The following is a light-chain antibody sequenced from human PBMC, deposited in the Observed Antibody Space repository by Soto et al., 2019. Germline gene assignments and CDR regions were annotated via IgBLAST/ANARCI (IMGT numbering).Light chain of an antibody. Sequence: DIQMTQSPSSLSASVGDRVTITCRASQSISNYLNWYQQKPEKAPKVVIYGASSLQSGVPSTFSGSGSGTDFTLTISSLQPEDFATYYCQQSHSAPLPFGQGTRLEIK. CDR3: QQSHSAPLP. CDR2: GAS. V-gene: IGKV1-39*01. J-gene: IGKJ2*01. CDR1: QSISNY.